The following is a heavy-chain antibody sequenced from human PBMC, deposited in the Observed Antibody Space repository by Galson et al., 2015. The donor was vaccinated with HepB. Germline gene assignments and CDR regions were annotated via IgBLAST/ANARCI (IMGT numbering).Heavy chain of an antibody. CDR2: ISGSGGST. D-gene: IGHD6-13*01. Sequence: SLRLSCAASGFTFSSYAMSWVRQAPGKGLEWVSAISGSGGSTYYADSVKGRFTISRDNSKNTLYLQMNSLRAEDTAVCYCAKDPPSEQQLVTGVFDYWGQGTLVTVSS. V-gene: IGHV3-23*01. CDR3: AKDPPSEQQLVTGVFDY. CDR1: GFTFSSYA. J-gene: IGHJ4*02.